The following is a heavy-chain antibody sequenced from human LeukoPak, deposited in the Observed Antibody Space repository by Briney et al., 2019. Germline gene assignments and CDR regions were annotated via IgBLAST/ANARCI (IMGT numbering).Heavy chain of an antibody. V-gene: IGHV4-59*08. Sequence: PSETLSLTCTVSGGSISSYYWTWIRQPPGKGLEWIGYIYYSGSTNYNPSLKSRVTISVDTSKNQFSLKLSSVTAADTAVYYCASRGDPGYSSGWGSDYWGQGTLVTVSS. CDR3: ASRGDPGYSSGWGSDY. CDR1: GGSISSYY. J-gene: IGHJ4*02. CDR2: IYYSGST. D-gene: IGHD6-19*01.